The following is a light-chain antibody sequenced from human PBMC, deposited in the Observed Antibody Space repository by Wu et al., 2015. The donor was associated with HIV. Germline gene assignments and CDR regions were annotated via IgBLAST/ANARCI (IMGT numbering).Light chain of an antibody. CDR1: QSVSSSY. Sequence: EIVLTQSPGTLSLSPGERATLSCRASQSVSSSYLGWYQQKPGQTPRLLFYGASSRATGVPDRFSASGSGTDFTLTINRLEPEDFAVYYCQQYGTSFTWTFGQGTKVEIK. CDR3: QQYGTSFTWT. V-gene: IGKV3-20*01. CDR2: GAS. J-gene: IGKJ1*01.